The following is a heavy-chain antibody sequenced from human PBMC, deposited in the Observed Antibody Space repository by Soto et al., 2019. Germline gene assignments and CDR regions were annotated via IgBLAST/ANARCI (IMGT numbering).Heavy chain of an antibody. Sequence: QVQLQESGPGLVKPSQTLSLTCTVSGGSISSGGYYWSWIRQHPGKGLEWIGYIYYSGSTYYNPSFKKRVTISVDTSKNQFSLKLSSVTAADTAVYYCARSYGRPLYDAFDIWCQGTMVTVSS. CDR2: IYYSGST. V-gene: IGHV4-31*03. J-gene: IGHJ3*02. D-gene: IGHD3-10*01. CDR1: GGSISSGGYY. CDR3: ARSYGRPLYDAFDI.